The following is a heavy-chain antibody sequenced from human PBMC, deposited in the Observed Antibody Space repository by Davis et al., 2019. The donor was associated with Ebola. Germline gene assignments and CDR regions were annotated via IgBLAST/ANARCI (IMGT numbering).Heavy chain of an antibody. CDR2: ISYDGSNK. CDR1: GFTFSSYA. D-gene: IGHD2-15*01. V-gene: IGHV3-30-3*01. J-gene: IGHJ4*02. CDR3: VRGYCSGGSCYRFDY. Sequence: GESLKISCAASGFTFSSYAMHWVRQAPGKGLEWVAVISYDGSNKYYADSVKGRFTISRDNSKNTLYLQMNSLRAEDTAVYYCVRGYCSGGSCYRFDYWGQGTLVTVSS.